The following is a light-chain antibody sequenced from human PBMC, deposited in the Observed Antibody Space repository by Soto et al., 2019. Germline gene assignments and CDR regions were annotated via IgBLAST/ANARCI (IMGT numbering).Light chain of an antibody. CDR3: LQYGGSSYI. Sequence: EIVLTQSPGTLSLSPGERATLSCRASQSVVSSYLAWYQQKPGQAPRLLIYGASSRATGIPDRFSGSGSGTDFSLTISRREPEDFAVYCCLQYGGSSYIFGRGARLDIK. J-gene: IGKJ2*01. V-gene: IGKV3-20*01. CDR2: GAS. CDR1: QSVVSSY.